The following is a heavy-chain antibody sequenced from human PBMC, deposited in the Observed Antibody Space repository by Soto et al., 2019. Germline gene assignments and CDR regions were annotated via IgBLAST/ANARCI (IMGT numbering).Heavy chain of an antibody. D-gene: IGHD3-3*01. J-gene: IGHJ6*02. CDR3: ARESTYYDFWSGYHSPPYYYYGMDV. V-gene: IGHV3-33*01. CDR1: GFTFSSYG. Sequence: PVGSLRLSCAASGFTFSSYGMHWVRQAPGKGLEWVAVIWYDGSNKYYADSVKGRFTISRDNSKNTLYLQMNSLRAEDTAVYYCARESTYYDFWSGYHSPPYYYYGMDVWGQGITVTVSS. CDR2: IWYDGSNK.